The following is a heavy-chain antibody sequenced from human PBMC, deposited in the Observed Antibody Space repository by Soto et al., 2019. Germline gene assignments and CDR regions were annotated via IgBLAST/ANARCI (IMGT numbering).Heavy chain of an antibody. CDR1: GYTFTNYY. D-gene: IGHD3-22*01. V-gene: IGHV1-46*01. Sequence: ASVKVSCKASGYTFTNYYLHWVRQAPGQGLEWMGIINPSGGSTTYAQKFQGRVTVTRDTSTSTVYMELSSLRSEDTALYFCARDGDYYDSSGYSGAFDICGQGKMVTFSS. CDR3: ARDGDYYDSSGYSGAFDI. CDR2: INPSGGST. J-gene: IGHJ3*02.